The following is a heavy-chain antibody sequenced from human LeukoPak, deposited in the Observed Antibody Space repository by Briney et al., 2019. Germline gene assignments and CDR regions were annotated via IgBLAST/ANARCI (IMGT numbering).Heavy chain of an antibody. Sequence: GGSLRLSCAVSGISFRRSGMHWVRQAPGKGLEWAAFIQNDGSDKKYADSVKGRFTVSRDNSKNTVYLQMNTLRSEDTAVYYCAREGGVVVAGTFDYWGQGTLVTVSS. CDR2: IQNDGSDK. CDR3: AREGGVVVAGTFDY. D-gene: IGHD6-19*01. CDR1: GISFRRSG. V-gene: IGHV3-30*02. J-gene: IGHJ4*02.